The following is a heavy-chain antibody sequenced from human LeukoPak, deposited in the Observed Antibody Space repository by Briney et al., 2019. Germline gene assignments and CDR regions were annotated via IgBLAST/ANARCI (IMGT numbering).Heavy chain of an antibody. D-gene: IGHD3-9*01. J-gene: IGHJ4*02. V-gene: IGHV3-43*02. CDR3: AKDITKAGLDWLLSY. CDR2: INGDGGST. Sequence: GGSLRLSCAASGFTFDDYAMHWVRQAPGKGLEWVSLINGDGGSTYYADSVKGRFTISRDNSKNSLYLQMNSLRTEDTALYYCAKDITKAGLDWLLSYWGQGTLVTVSS. CDR1: GFTFDDYA.